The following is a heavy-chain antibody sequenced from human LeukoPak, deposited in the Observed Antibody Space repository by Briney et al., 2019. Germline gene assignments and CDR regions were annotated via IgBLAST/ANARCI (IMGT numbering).Heavy chain of an antibody. CDR3: AKGSSYGCDY. J-gene: IGHJ4*02. CDR1: GFTFSDYY. Sequence: GGSLRLSCAASGFTFSDYYMSWIRQAPGKGLEWVAVISYDGSNKYYADSVKGRFTISRDNSKNTLYLQMNSLRAEDTAVYYCAKGSSYGCDYWGQGTLVTVSS. V-gene: IGHV3-30*18. D-gene: IGHD5-18*01. CDR2: ISYDGSNK.